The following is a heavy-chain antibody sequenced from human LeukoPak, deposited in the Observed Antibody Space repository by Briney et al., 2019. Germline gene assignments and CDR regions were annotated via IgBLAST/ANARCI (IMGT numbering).Heavy chain of an antibody. CDR2: ISWNSGSI. V-gene: IGHV3-9*03. CDR3: AKAGGIAEPYYFDY. Sequence: GGSLRLSCAASGFTFDDYVMHWVRQAPGKGPEWVSGISWNSGSIGYADSVKGRFTISRDNAKNSLYLQMNSLRAEDMALYYCAKAGGIAEPYYFDYWGQGTLVTVSS. J-gene: IGHJ4*02. D-gene: IGHD6-13*01. CDR1: GFTFDDYV.